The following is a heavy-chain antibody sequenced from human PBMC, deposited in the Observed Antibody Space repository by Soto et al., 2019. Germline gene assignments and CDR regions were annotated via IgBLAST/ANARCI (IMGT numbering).Heavy chain of an antibody. Sequence: VKVSCKASGSTFTYRYLHWVRQAPGQALEWMGWITPFNGNTNYAQKFQDRVTITRDRSMSTAYMELSSLRSEDTAMYYCASEGLGYGDYALDYWGQGTLVTVSS. J-gene: IGHJ4*02. CDR1: GSTFTYRY. D-gene: IGHD4-17*01. V-gene: IGHV1-45*02. CDR3: ASEGLGYGDYALDY. CDR2: ITPFNGNT.